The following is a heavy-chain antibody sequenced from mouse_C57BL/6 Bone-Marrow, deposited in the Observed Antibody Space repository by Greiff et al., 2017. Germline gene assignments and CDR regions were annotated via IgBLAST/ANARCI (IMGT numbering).Heavy chain of an antibody. CDR2: ISSGGSYT. Sequence: EVHLVESGGDLVKPGGSLKLSCAASGFTFSSYGMSWVRQTPDKRLEWVATISSGGSYTYYPDSVKVRFTISRDNAKNTLYLQMSSLKSEDTAMYYCARHGMVTRAWFAYWGQGTLVTVSA. D-gene: IGHD2-3*01. J-gene: IGHJ3*01. CDR3: ARHGMVTRAWFAY. V-gene: IGHV5-6*01. CDR1: GFTFSSYG.